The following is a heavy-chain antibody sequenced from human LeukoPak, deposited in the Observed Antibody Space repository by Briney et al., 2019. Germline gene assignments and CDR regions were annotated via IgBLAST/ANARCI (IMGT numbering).Heavy chain of an antibody. Sequence: GGSLRLSCAASGFTFSSYAMSWVRQAPGKGLEWVSAISGSGGSTYYADSVKGRFTISRDNSKNTLYLQMNSLRAEDTAVYYCAKGRIGYYDFWSGYYSPDYYYYGMDVWGQGTTVTVSS. J-gene: IGHJ6*02. V-gene: IGHV3-23*01. CDR2: ISGSGGST. D-gene: IGHD3-3*01. CDR3: AKGRIGYYDFWSGYYSPDYYYYGMDV. CDR1: GFTFSSYA.